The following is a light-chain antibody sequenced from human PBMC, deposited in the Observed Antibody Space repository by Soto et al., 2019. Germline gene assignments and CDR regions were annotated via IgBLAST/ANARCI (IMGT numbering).Light chain of an antibody. CDR1: QNINNY. CDR3: QQYENLPT. Sequence: DIQMTQSPSSLSASVGYRFTITCQASQNINNYLNWYQQKPGRAPKLLIYDASNLEAGVPSRLRGSGSGTDFTFTISRLQPEDTATYYCQQYENLPTFGQGTKVDIK. CDR2: DAS. V-gene: IGKV1-33*01. J-gene: IGKJ1*01.